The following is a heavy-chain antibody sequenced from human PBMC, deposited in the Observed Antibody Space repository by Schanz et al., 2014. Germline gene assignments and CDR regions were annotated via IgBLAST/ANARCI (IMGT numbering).Heavy chain of an antibody. J-gene: IGHJ4*02. CDR1: GGSISNNY. V-gene: IGHV4-4*08. CDR3: ASETVQYCDSTTCYESGYIDY. CDR2: IYSSGST. D-gene: IGHD2-2*01. Sequence: QVHLQESGPGLVKPSETLSLTCTVSGGSISNNYWGWIRQPPGKGLEWIGNIYSSGSTNYNPSLKSRVTISGDTSKNQFSLRLSSVTAADTAVYYCASETVQYCDSTTCYESGYIDYWGQGTPVTVSS.